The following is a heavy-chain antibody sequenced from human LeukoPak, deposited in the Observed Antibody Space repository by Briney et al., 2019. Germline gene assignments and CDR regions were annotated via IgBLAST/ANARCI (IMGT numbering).Heavy chain of an antibody. D-gene: IGHD6-6*01. J-gene: IGHJ3*02. CDR3: ARDRSPEYWLPFDI. CDR1: GGSISSYY. Sequence: SETLSLTCTVSGGSISSYYWSWIRQPPGKGLEWIGYIYYSGSTNYNPSLKSRVTISVDTSKNQFSLKLSSVTAADTAVYYCARDRSPEYWLPFDIWGQGTMVTVSS. CDR2: IYYSGST. V-gene: IGHV4-59*12.